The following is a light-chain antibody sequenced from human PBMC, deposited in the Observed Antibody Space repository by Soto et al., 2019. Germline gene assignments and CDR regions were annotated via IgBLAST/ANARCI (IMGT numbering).Light chain of an antibody. CDR3: QQYNNWPRT. V-gene: IGKV3-15*01. Sequence: EIVMTQSPATLSVSPGARVTLSCRASQSVSSDLAWYHQKPGQAPRLLIYGVSTRATGIPARFSGSGSGTEFTLTINSLQSEDFAVYYCQQYNNWPRTFGQGTKVDIK. CDR2: GVS. J-gene: IGKJ1*01. CDR1: QSVSSD.